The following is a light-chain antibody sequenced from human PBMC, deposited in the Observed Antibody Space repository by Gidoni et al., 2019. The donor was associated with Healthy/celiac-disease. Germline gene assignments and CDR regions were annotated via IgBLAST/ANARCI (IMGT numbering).Light chain of an antibody. J-gene: IGKJ3*01. CDR1: QGISNY. CDR2: AAS. CDR3: QKYNSATFT. Sequence: DIQMTQSPSPLSASVGDRVTITCRASQGISNYLSWYQQKPGKVPKLLIYAASTLQSGVPSRFSGSGSGTDFTLTISSLQPEDVATYYCQKYNSATFTFGPGTKVDIK. V-gene: IGKV1-27*01.